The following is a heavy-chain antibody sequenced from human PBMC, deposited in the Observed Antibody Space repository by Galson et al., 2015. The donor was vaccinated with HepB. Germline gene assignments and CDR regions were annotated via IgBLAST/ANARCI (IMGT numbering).Heavy chain of an antibody. J-gene: IGHJ4*02. CDR3: AILRTTMMPFDY. V-gene: IGHV1-24*01. Sequence: SVKVSCKVSGYTLTELSMHWVRQAPGKGLEWMGGFDPEDGETIYAQKFQGRVTMTEDTSTDTAYMELSSLRSEDTAVYYCAILRTTMMPFDYWGQGTLVTVSS. D-gene: IGHD3-22*01. CDR2: FDPEDGET. CDR1: GYTLTELS.